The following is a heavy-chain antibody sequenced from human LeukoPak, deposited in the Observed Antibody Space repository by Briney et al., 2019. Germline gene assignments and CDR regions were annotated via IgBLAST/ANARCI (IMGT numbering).Heavy chain of an antibody. V-gene: IGHV1-2*02. Sequence: ASVKVSCKASGGTFSSYYMHWVRQAPGQGLEWMGWINPNSGGTNYAQKFQGRVTMTRDTSISTAYMELSRLRSDDTAVYYCAKCFDYSTQTPTADYWGQGTLVTVSS. CDR1: GGTFSSYY. CDR2: INPNSGGT. J-gene: IGHJ4*02. D-gene: IGHD4-11*01. CDR3: AKCFDYSTQTPTADY.